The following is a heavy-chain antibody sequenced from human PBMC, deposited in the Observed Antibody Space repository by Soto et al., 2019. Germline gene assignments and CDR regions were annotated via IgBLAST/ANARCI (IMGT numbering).Heavy chain of an antibody. D-gene: IGHD2-2*01. J-gene: IGHJ6*02. V-gene: IGHV3-33*01. CDR1: GFTFSSYG. CDR3: ARTRGHCSSTSCYYYGMDV. Sequence: QVQLVESGGGVVQPGRSLRLSCAASGFTFSSYGMHWVRQAPGKGLEWVAVIWYDGSNKYYADSVKGRFTISRDNSKNTLYLQMNSLRPEDTAVYYCARTRGHCSSTSCYYYGMDVWGQGTTVTVSS. CDR2: IWYDGSNK.